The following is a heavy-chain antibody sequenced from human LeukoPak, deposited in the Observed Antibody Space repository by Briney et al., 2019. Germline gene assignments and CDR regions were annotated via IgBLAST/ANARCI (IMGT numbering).Heavy chain of an antibody. CDR1: GFTFSKYE. CDR3: ALGQTLYDY. D-gene: IGHD3-16*01. V-gene: IGHV3-48*03. J-gene: IGHJ4*02. Sequence: PGGSLRLSCAASGFTFSKYEINWVRQAPGKGLEWVSYISSSGRTIYCADSVKGQFTISRDNAKNSLYLQMNSLRAEDTAVYYCALGQTLYDYWGQGTLVTVSS. CDR2: ISSSGRTI.